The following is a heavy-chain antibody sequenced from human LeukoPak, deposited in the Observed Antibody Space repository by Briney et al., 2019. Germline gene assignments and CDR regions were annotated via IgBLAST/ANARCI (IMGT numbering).Heavy chain of an antibody. CDR1: GFTFSGSA. CDR2: IRSKANSYAT. D-gene: IGHD2-15*01. CDR3: TSLQASDRPSAFDI. V-gene: IGHV3-73*01. J-gene: IGHJ3*02. Sequence: GGSLRLSRAASGFTFSGSAMHWVRQASGKGLEWVGRIRSKANSYATAYAASVKGRFTISRDDSKNTAYLQMNSLKTEDTAVYYCTSLQASDRPSAFDIWGQGTMVTVSS.